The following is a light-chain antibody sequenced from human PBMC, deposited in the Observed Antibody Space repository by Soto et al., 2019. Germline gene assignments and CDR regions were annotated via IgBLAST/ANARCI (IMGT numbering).Light chain of an antibody. CDR1: QSFRGL. CDR2: DAY. V-gene: IGKV3-11*01. Sequence: EVVLTQSPVTLSLSPGERATLSCRASQSFRGLLAWYQQKPGQAPRLLIYDAYSRATGIPTRFSGSGSGTDFTLTISSLEPEDSAVYYCQQRHMWPITFGQGTRLEIK. J-gene: IGKJ5*01. CDR3: QQRHMWPIT.